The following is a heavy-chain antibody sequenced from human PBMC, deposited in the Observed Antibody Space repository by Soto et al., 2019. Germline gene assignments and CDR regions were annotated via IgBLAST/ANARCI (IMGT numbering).Heavy chain of an antibody. CDR3: AKATREAARPELSYYMDV. CDR2: MNPNTGNT. Sequence: QVQLVQSGAEVKKPGASVKVSCKASGYTFINYDINWVRQATGQGLEWMGWMNPNTGNTGYAQKFQGRVTMTRNTSTTTAYMELSSLRSDDTAVYYCAKATREAARPELSYYMDVWGKGTTVTVSS. V-gene: IGHV1-8*01. D-gene: IGHD6-13*01. J-gene: IGHJ6*03. CDR1: GYTFINYD.